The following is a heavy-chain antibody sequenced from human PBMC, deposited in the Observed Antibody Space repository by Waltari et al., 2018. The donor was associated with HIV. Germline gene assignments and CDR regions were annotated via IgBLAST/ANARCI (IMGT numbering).Heavy chain of an antibody. D-gene: IGHD6-13*01. Sequence: EVQVVESGGGLVQPGGSLRLSCAASGFTFSSYAMTWVRQAPGKGLEWVSGISGSGCSTNYADSVKGRFTISRDNSKNTLYLQMNSLRAEDTAVYYCAKGLFSGNDYWGQGTLVTVSS. J-gene: IGHJ4*02. CDR3: AKGLFSGNDY. V-gene: IGHV3-23*04. CDR1: GFTFSSYA. CDR2: ISGSGCST.